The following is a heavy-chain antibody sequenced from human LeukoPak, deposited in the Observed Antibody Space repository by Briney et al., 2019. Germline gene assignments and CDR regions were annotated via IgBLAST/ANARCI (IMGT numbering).Heavy chain of an antibody. CDR2: IYSGGST. V-gene: IGHV3-53*01. CDR1: GFTFSDYY. J-gene: IGHJ6*02. Sequence: GGSLRLSCAASGFTFSDYYMSWIRQAPGKGLEWVSVIYSGGSTYYADSVKGRFTISRDNSKNTLYLQMNSLRAEDTAVYYCARDGGYSNYYYYGMDVWGQGTTVTVSS. D-gene: IGHD5-18*01. CDR3: ARDGGYSNYYYYGMDV.